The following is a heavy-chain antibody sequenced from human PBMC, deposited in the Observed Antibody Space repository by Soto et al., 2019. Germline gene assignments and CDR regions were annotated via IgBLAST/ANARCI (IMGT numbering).Heavy chain of an antibody. J-gene: IGHJ4*02. CDR1: GFTFSSYW. CDR2: IKQDGSEK. CDR3: ARDGYCSGGSCYSVPVFDY. Sequence: PGGSLRLSCAASGFTFSSYWMSWVRQAPGKGLEWVANIKQDGSEKYYVDSVKGRFTISRDNAKNSLYLQMNSLRAEDTAVYYCARDGYCSGGSCYSVPVFDYWGQGTLVTVSS. V-gene: IGHV3-7*01. D-gene: IGHD2-15*01.